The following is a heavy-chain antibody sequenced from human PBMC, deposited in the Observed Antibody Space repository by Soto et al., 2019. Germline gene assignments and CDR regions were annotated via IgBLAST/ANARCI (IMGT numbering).Heavy chain of an antibody. J-gene: IGHJ4*02. CDR2: ISYDGSNK. D-gene: IGHD1-1*01. V-gene: IGHV3-30-3*01. CDR1: GFTFSSYA. Sequence: QVQLVESGGGVVQPGRSLRLSCAASGFTFSSYAMHWVRQAPGKGLEWVAVISYDGSNKYYVDSVKGRFTISRDNSKNTLYLQMNSLRAEDTAVYYCARGERGDSKDYWGQGTLVTVSS. CDR3: ARGERGDSKDY.